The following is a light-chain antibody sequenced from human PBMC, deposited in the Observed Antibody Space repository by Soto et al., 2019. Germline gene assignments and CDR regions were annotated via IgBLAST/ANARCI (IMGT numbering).Light chain of an antibody. Sequence: EIVMTQSPATLSVSPGERATLSCRASQNISSNLAWYQQKPGQTPRLLIYGASTRAARIPARFSGSWSGTEFTLAFSSLQAEVFAFYYCQQYTSWRTVGQGTKVEIK. V-gene: IGKV3-15*01. J-gene: IGKJ1*01. CDR1: QNISSN. CDR3: QQYTSWRT. CDR2: GAS.